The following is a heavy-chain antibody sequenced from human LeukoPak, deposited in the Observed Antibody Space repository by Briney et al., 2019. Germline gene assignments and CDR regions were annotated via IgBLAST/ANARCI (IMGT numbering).Heavy chain of an antibody. CDR2: IIPIFGTA. V-gene: IGHV1-69*13. Sequence: ASVKVSCKASGGTFSSYAISWVRQAPGQGLEWMGGIIPIFGTANYAQKFQGRVTITADGSTSTAYMELSSLRSEDTAVYYCARGAPGGSHFDYWGQGTLVTVSS. CDR1: GGTFSSYA. J-gene: IGHJ4*02. CDR3: ARGAPGGSHFDY. D-gene: IGHD1-26*01.